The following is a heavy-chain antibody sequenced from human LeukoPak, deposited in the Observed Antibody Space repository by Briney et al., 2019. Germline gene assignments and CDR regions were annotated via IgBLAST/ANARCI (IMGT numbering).Heavy chain of an antibody. CDR1: GFTFSSYW. V-gene: IGHV3-7*01. CDR2: IKQDGSEK. D-gene: IGHD2-2*01. Sequence: GGSLRLSCAASGFTFSSYWMSWVRQAPGKGLEWVANIKQDGSEKYYVDSVKGRFTISRDNAKNSLYLQMNSLRAEDTAVYYCARDRSYCSSTSCYGYYYMDVWGKGTTVTVSS. CDR3: ARDRSYCSSTSCYGYYYMDV. J-gene: IGHJ6*03.